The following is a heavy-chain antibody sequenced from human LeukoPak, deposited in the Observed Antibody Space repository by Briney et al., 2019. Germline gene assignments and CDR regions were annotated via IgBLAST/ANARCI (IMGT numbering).Heavy chain of an antibody. D-gene: IGHD3-22*01. CDR2: IYSGGST. J-gene: IGHJ4*02. CDR1: GFTVSSNY. CDR3: TRAGYFDSSGHYSSFDY. V-gene: IGHV3-53*04. Sequence: GGSLRLSCAASGFTVSSNYMRWVRQAPGKGRVGVSVIYSGGSTYYGDSVEGLFTISRHKSENTQYLQMNSLRAEDTAVYYCTRAGYFDSSGHYSSFDYWGQGTLVTVSS.